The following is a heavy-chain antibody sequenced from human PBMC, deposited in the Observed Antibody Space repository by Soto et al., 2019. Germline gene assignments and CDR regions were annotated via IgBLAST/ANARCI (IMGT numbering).Heavy chain of an antibody. CDR1: GGSISSSSYY. CDR2: IYYSGST. Sequence: SDTLSLTCTVSGGSISSSSYYWGWIRQPPGKGLEWIGSIYYSGSTYYNPSLKSRVTISVDTSKNQFSLKLSSVTAADTAVYYCARRGPLSIAVAGGYDYWGQGTLVTVSS. CDR3: ARRGPLSIAVAGGYDY. V-gene: IGHV4-39*01. D-gene: IGHD6-19*01. J-gene: IGHJ4*02.